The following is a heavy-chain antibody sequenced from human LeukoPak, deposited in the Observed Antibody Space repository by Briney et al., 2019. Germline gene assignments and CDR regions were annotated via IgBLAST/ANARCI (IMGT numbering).Heavy chain of an antibody. V-gene: IGHV4-61*03. CDR2: IYYTGKT. CDR3: ARSQNYYGSGDY. CDR1: GDSVSNGNYY. Sequence: SETLSLTCTVPGDSVSNGNYYWSWLRQPPGKALEWIGYIYYTGKTYYNPSLEGRVTTLVDTSRNHFSVKLSSVTAADTAVYYCARSQNYYGSGDYWSQGTLVTVSS. J-gene: IGHJ4*02. D-gene: IGHD3-10*01.